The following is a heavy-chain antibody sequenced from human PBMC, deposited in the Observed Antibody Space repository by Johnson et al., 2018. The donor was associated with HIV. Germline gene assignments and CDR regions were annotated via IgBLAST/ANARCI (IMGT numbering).Heavy chain of an antibody. V-gene: IGHV3-73*02. D-gene: IGHD3-10*01. J-gene: IGHJ3*02. CDR2: IRSKANSYAT. CDR1: GFTFSGSA. Sequence: VQLVESGGGLVQPGGSLKLSCAASGFTFSGSAMHWVRQASGKGLEWVGRIRSKANSYATAYAASVKGRFTISRDDSKNKAYLQMNSLKTEDTAVYYCTRWGGAFDIWGQGTMVTVSS. CDR3: TRWGGAFDI.